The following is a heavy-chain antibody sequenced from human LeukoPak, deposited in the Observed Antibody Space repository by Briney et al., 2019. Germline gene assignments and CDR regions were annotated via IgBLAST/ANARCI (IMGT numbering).Heavy chain of an antibody. CDR3: VAISYSGTWPVGY. CDR2: ISAGGDTT. D-gene: IGHD6-25*01. CDR1: GFTFCSYA. J-gene: IGHJ4*02. V-gene: IGHV3-23*01. Sequence: PGGSLRLSCAASGFTFCSYAMSWVRQAPGEGLEWVSGISAGGDTTYTADSVRGRFTISRDNSNNTLYLQMNILTAEDTAVYYCVAISYSGTWPVGYWGQGILVTVTA.